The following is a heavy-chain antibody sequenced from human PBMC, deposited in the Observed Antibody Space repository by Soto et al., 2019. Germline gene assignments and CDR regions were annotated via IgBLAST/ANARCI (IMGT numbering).Heavy chain of an antibody. CDR1: CGSISNAAYS. V-gene: IGHV4-30-2*01. J-gene: IGHJ4*02. D-gene: IGHD5-18*01. Sequence: SETLSLTCSVSCGSISNAAYSWSWIRQPPGKGLEWIGYIYPSGMPFYNPSLRSRVTISIDRSNDQFSLNLKSVTAADTAVYYCARERGGYGLFDSWGQGTLVTVSS. CDR3: ARERGGYGLFDS. CDR2: IYPSGMP.